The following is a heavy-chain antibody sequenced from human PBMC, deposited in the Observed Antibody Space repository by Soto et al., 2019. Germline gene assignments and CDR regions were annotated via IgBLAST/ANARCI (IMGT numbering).Heavy chain of an antibody. CDR3: VRNLASGGTYYFDY. CDR1: GFTFSDHY. D-gene: IGHD2-15*01. J-gene: IGHJ4*02. Sequence: EVQLVESGGGLVEPGGSLRLSCAASGFTFSDHYMDWVRQATGKGLEWIGRVRNKANSYTTEYAASVRGRFTVSRDDSKNSLYLQMNSLKPEDTAMYYCVRNLASGGTYYFDYWGQGTLVTVSS. V-gene: IGHV3-72*01. CDR2: VRNKANSYTT.